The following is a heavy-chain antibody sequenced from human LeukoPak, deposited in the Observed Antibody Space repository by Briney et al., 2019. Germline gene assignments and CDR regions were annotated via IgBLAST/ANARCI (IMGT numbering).Heavy chain of an antibody. Sequence: GGSLRLSCAASGFTFSDYYMSWIRQAPGKGLEWLSYISSSGFTIYYADSVKGRFTISRDNAKNSLYLQMNSLRAEDTAVYYCARDGYCSSTSCYTPYYYYYMDVWGKGTTVTVSS. CDR3: ARDGYCSSTSCYTPYYYYYMDV. V-gene: IGHV3-11*04. CDR1: GFTFSDYY. CDR2: ISSSGFTI. J-gene: IGHJ6*03. D-gene: IGHD2-2*02.